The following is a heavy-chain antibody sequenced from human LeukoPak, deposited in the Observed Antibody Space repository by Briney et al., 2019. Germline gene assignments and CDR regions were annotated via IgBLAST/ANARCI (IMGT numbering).Heavy chain of an antibody. CDR1: GFTFSSYS. J-gene: IGHJ4*02. CDR3: AKDRILYYNDSSGYHY. CDR2: ISGRGRST. V-gene: IGHV3-23*01. D-gene: IGHD3-22*01. Sequence: PGGSLRLSCAASGFTFSSYSMSWVRQAPGKGLEWVSAISGRGRSTYYADSVKGRFTISRDNAKNTLFLQMNILRAGDTAVYYCAKDRILYYNDSSGYHYWGQGTLVTVSS.